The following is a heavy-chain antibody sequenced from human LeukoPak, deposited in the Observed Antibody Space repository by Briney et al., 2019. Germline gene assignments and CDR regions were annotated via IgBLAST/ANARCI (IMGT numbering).Heavy chain of an antibody. D-gene: IGHD3-9*01. Sequence: GGPLRLSCAASGFPYSSYGMLWLRQAPRKGLAGVAFMRYYGSNKYHADSVKGRFTLSRDNSKNTLYLQMNSRRAEGTAVYYCAKDELRCFDWFGAFEIWGQGTMVTVSS. CDR2: MRYYGSNK. CDR1: GFPYSSYG. CDR3: AKDELRCFDWFGAFEI. V-gene: IGHV3-30*02. J-gene: IGHJ3*02.